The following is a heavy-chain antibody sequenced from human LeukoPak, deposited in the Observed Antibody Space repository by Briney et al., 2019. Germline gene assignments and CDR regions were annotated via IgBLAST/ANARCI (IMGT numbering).Heavy chain of an antibody. Sequence: GGSLRLSCEASGFTIGNYAMHWVRQAPGKGLEWVSGISWNSGNIDYADSVKGRFTVSRDNTENSLYLQMNSLRAEDTALYYCAKGGGGSYYRSFEYWGQGTLVTVSS. CDR3: AKGGGGSYYRSFEY. CDR1: GFTIGNYA. V-gene: IGHV3-9*01. J-gene: IGHJ4*02. D-gene: IGHD3-10*01. CDR2: ISWNSGNI.